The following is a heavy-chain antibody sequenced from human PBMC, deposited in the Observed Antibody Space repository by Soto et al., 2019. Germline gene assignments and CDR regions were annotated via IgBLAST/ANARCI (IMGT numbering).Heavy chain of an antibody. Sequence: QVQLVESGGGVVQPGRSLRLSCAASGFTFSSYGMHWVRQAPGKGLEWVAVIWYDGSNKYYADSVKGRFTISRDNSKNTLYLQMNSLRAEDTAVYYCARDQVVGGSCLDYWGQGTLVTVSS. V-gene: IGHV3-33*01. CDR3: ARDQVVGGSCLDY. CDR2: IWYDGSNK. CDR1: GFTFSSYG. J-gene: IGHJ4*02. D-gene: IGHD1-26*01.